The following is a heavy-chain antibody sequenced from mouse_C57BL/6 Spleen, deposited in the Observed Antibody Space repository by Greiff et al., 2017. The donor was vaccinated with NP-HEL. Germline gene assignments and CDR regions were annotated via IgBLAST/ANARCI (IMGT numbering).Heavy chain of an antibody. CDR2: ISSGGDYI. V-gene: IGHV5-9-1*02. J-gene: IGHJ3*01. D-gene: IGHD3-2*02. CDR1: GFTFSSYA. Sequence: EVKLVESGEGLVKPGGSLKLSCAASGFTFSSYAMSWVRQTPEKRLEWVAYISSGGDYIYYADTVKGRFTISRDNARNTLYLQMSSLKSEDTAMYYWTSDGTAQATGWFAYWGQGTLVTVSA. CDR3: TSDGTAQATGWFAY.